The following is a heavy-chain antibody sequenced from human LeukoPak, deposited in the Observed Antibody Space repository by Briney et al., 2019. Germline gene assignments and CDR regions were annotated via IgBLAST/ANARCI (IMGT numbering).Heavy chain of an antibody. CDR2: ISSNGGST. Sequence: GGSLRLPCSASGFTSSTYAMHWVRQAPGKGLEYVSSISSNGGSTYYADSVKGRFTISRDNSKNTLFLQMSSLRAEDTAVYYCASPYSGSDYNFDYWGQGTLVTVSS. CDR1: GFTSSTYA. D-gene: IGHD5-12*01. V-gene: IGHV3-64D*06. CDR3: ASPYSGSDYNFDY. J-gene: IGHJ4*02.